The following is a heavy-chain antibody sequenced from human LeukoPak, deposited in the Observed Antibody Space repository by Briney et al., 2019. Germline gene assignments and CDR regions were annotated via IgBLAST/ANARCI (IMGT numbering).Heavy chain of an antibody. CDR2: IYYSGST. V-gene: IGHV4-59*11. Sequence: SETLSLTCTVSGGSISSHYWSWIRQPPGKGLEWIGYIYYSGSTNYNPSLKSRVTISVDTSKNQFSLKLSSVTAADTAVYYCARGLRFLEWFFWGQGTMVTVSS. CDR1: GGSISSHY. J-gene: IGHJ3*01. D-gene: IGHD3-3*01. CDR3: ARGLRFLEWFF.